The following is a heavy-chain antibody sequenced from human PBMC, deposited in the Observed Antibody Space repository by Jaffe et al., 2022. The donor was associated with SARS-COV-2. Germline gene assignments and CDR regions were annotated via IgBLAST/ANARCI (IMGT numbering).Heavy chain of an antibody. Sequence: QVQLVESGGGVVQPGRSLRLSCAASGFTFNTYAMHWVRQAPGKGLEWLAVISSDGREIYNTDSVEGRFAISRDNSNNMVYLQMNGLRPEDTALYYCVTRGGTVGGNWFDAWGQGALVTVSS. CDR3: VTRGGTVGGNWFDA. D-gene: IGHD3-10*01. V-gene: IGHV3-30*09. J-gene: IGHJ5*02. CDR1: GFTFNTYA. CDR2: ISSDGREI.